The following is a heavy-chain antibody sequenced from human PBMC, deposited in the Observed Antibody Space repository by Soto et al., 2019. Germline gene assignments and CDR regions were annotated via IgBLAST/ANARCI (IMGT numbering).Heavy chain of an antibody. V-gene: IGHV3-48*02. CDR1: GFTFSSYS. D-gene: IGHD2-2*01. J-gene: IGHJ6*02. CDR3: ARDPTDIVVVPAAIAGYYYYGMDV. CDR2: ISSSSSTI. Sequence: GGSLRLSCAASGFTFSSYSMNWVRQAPGKGLEWVSYISSSSSTIYYADSVKGRFTISRDNAKNSLYLTMNSLRDEDTAVYYCARDPTDIVVVPAAIAGYYYYGMDVWGQGTTVTVSS.